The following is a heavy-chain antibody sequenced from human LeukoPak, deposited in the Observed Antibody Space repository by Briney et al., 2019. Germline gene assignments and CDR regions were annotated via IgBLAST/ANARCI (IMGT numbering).Heavy chain of an antibody. V-gene: IGHV4-4*07. CDR1: GDSIRSYH. CDR2: IHVSGST. Sequence: PSETLSLTCTVSGDSIRSYHWNWIRQPAGKGQEWIGRIHVSGSTDENASLRSRVSMSVDTANNQVSLRLTSMTAADTAGYYCAREIWGWFDPWGQGTLVTVSS. CDR3: AREIWGWFDP. D-gene: IGHD2-15*01. J-gene: IGHJ5*02.